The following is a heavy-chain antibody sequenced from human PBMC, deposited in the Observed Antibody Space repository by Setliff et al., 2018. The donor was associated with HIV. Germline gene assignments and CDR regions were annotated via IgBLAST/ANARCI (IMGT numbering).Heavy chain of an antibody. Sequence: PSETLSLTCAVSGGSISSSNWWSWVRQPPGKGLEWIGEIYHSGSTNYNPSLQSRASISVDKSKNQFSLKLSSVTAADTAVYYCAGGLGEAVAGGDAFDIWGQGTMVTVSS. CDR2: IYHSGST. D-gene: IGHD6-19*01. V-gene: IGHV4-4*02. J-gene: IGHJ3*02. CDR3: AGGLGEAVAGGDAFDI. CDR1: GGSISSSNW.